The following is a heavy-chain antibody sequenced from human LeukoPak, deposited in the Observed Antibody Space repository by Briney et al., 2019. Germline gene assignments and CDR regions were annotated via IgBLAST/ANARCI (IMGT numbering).Heavy chain of an antibody. V-gene: IGHV3-48*02. CDR3: ARVSVDAFDI. CDR1: GFTFSSYS. Sequence: SGGSLRLSCAASGFTFSSYSMNWVRQAPGKGLEWLSYISSGSSSIYYADSVQGRFTISRDNARNSLYLQMNSLRDEDTAVYYCARVSVDAFDIWGQGTMVTVSS. CDR2: ISSGSSSI. J-gene: IGHJ3*02.